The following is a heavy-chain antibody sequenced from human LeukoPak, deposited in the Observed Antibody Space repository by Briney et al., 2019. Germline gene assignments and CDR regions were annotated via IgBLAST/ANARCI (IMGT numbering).Heavy chain of an antibody. CDR2: IIPIFGTA. V-gene: IGHV1-69*05. CDR3: AREGYCSSTSCHYMDV. D-gene: IGHD2-2*01. J-gene: IGHJ6*03. CDR1: GGTFSSYA. Sequence: GASVKVSCKASGGTFSSYAISWVRQAPGQGLEWMGGIIPIFGTANYAQKFQGRVTITTDESTSTAYMELSSLRSEDTAVYYCAREGYCSSTSCHYMDVWGKGTTVTVSS.